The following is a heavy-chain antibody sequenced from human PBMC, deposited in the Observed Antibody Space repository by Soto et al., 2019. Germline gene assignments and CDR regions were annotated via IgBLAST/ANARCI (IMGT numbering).Heavy chain of an antibody. Sequence: QVQLVQSGAEVKKPGASVKVSCKASGYTFTSYDINWVRQATGQGLEWMGWMNPNSGNTGYAQKFQGRVTMPRNTSISTAYMELSSLISDDTAVYFCPRSKRYFYWFDYWGKGTLVSVSS. CDR2: MNPNSGNT. J-gene: IGHJ5*01. D-gene: IGHD3-9*01. CDR1: GYTFTSYD. CDR3: PRSKRYFYWFDY. V-gene: IGHV1-8*01.